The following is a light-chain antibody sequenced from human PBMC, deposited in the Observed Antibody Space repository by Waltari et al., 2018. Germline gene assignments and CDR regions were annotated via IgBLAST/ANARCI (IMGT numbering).Light chain of an antibody. V-gene: IGKV1-9*01. CDR2: AAS. Sequence: DIHMTQSPSFLSASVEDRVTITCRVSQVIGRYLACYQQKPGKAPYLLIYAASALQSGVPSRFSGSGSGTEFTLTISSLHPEDFATYYCQQIKSYPRSTFGGGT. CDR1: QVIGRY. J-gene: IGKJ4*01. CDR3: QQIKSYPRST.